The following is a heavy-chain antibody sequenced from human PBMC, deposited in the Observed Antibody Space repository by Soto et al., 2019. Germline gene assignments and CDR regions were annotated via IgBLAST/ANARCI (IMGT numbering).Heavy chain of an antibody. CDR3: ARTSSGWYGWFDP. Sequence: GASVKVSCKASGYTFTGYYMHWVRQAPGQGLEWMGWINPNSGGTNYAQKFQGRVTMTRDTSISTAYMELSRLRSDDTAVYYCARTSSGWYGWFDPWGQGTLFTVSS. V-gene: IGHV1-2*02. CDR1: GYTFTGYY. J-gene: IGHJ5*02. CDR2: INPNSGGT. D-gene: IGHD6-19*01.